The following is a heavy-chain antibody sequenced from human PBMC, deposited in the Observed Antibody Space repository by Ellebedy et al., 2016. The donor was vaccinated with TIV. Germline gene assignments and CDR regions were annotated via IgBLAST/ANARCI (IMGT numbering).Heavy chain of an antibody. CDR3: ARDSHLAYGMDV. Sequence: GGSLRLSCAAPGFMLSRYSMNWVRQAPGKGLEWISHIDSRSRTIYYADSVKGRFSISRDNAKNSLYLQMNSLTAEDTAVYYCARDSHLAYGMDVWGQGTTVTVSS. CDR2: IDSRSRTI. CDR1: GFMLSRYS. J-gene: IGHJ6*02. V-gene: IGHV3-48*01.